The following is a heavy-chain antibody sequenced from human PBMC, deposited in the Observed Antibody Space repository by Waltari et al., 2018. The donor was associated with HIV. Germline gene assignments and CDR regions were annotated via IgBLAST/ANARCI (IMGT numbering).Heavy chain of an antibody. D-gene: IGHD1-7*01. J-gene: IGHJ4*02. CDR2: TRGSGGST. Sequence: EVQLLESGGGVEQPGGSLRLSCAASGFTFSNYALSWVRQAPGKGLEWVSLTRGSGGSTYFADSVKGRFNISRDTSRNTLYLQMDSLRAEDTAMYYCARRGVTGTTFFFDYWGQGTLVTVSS. CDR3: ARRGVTGTTFFFDY. V-gene: IGHV3-23*01. CDR1: GFTFSNYA.